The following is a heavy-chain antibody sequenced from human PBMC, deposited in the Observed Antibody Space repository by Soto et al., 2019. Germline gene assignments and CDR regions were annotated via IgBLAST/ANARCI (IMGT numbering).Heavy chain of an antibody. V-gene: IGHV4-31*03. CDR2: ISYSGSA. D-gene: IGHD3-16*01. CDR1: GASISRGAYY. CDR3: ARDLPSDDRAFDL. Sequence: QVQLQESGPGLVKPSQTLSLTCTVSGASISRGAYYWCGSRQHPGKVLEWSGNISYSGSAYYNPSLRSRVTTSVGTSKIRFSLKLSSVTAADPVVCFFARDLPSDDRAFDLWGQGTMVIVSS. J-gene: IGHJ3*01.